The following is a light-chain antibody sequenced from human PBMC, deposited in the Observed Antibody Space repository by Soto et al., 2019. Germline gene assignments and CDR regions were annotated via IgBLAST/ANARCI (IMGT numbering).Light chain of an antibody. J-gene: IGLJ2*01. CDR2: EVS. V-gene: IGLV2-8*01. Sequence: QSALTQPPSASGSPGQSVTISCTGTSSDVGGYNYVSWYQQHPGKAPTLMIYEVSKRTTGVPDRFSGYKSGNTASLTVSGLKDEVEADYYCSSYAGGNNLVFGGGTKLTVL. CDR3: SSYAGGNNLV. CDR1: SSDVGGYNY.